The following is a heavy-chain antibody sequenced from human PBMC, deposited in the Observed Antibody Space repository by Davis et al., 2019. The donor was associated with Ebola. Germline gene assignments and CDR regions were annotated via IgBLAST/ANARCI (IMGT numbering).Heavy chain of an antibody. CDR3: ARDRRDGYNPISD. J-gene: IGHJ4*02. D-gene: IGHD5-24*01. CDR2: IKQDGSEK. Sequence: PGGSLRLSCAASGFTFSSYWMSWVRQAPGKGLEWVANIKQDGSEKYYVDSVKGRFTISRDNAKNSLYLQMNSLRDEDTAVYYCARDRRDGYNPISDWGQGTLVTVSS. V-gene: IGHV3-7*01. CDR1: GFTFSSYW.